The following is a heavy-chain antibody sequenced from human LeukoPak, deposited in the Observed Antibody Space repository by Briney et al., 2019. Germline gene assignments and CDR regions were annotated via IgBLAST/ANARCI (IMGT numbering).Heavy chain of an antibody. V-gene: IGHV4-59*08. J-gene: IGHJ4*02. CDR1: GGSISSYY. D-gene: IGHD1-26*01. Sequence: SETLSLTCTVSGGSISSYYWSWIRQPPGKGLEWIGYIYYSGSTNYNPSLKSRVTISVDTPKNQFSLKLSSVTAADTAVYYCARHYIVGYFDYWGQGTLVTVSS. CDR3: ARHYIVGYFDY. CDR2: IYYSGST.